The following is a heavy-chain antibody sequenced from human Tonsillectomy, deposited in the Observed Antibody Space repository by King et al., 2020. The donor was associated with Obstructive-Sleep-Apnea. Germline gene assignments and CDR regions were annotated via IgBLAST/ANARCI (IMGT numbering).Heavy chain of an antibody. V-gene: IGHV3-48*04. Sequence: VQLVESGGGLVQPGGSLRLSCAASGFTFSSYSMNWVRQAPGKGLEWVSYISISSSTIYYADSVKGRFTISRDNAKNSLYLQMNSLRAEDTAVYYCARDLYYYDSSGYYGAFDIWGQGTMVTVSS. CDR3: ARDLYYYDSSGYYGAFDI. J-gene: IGHJ3*02. CDR1: GFTFSSYS. CDR2: ISISSSTI. D-gene: IGHD3-22*01.